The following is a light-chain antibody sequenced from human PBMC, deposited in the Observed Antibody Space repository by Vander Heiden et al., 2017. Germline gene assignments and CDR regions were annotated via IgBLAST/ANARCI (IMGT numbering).Light chain of an antibody. J-gene: IGKJ2*02. CDR2: AAS. CDR1: QGTSSY. Sequence: TGDRLTITCRASQGTSSYLVWYQQKPGKAPKLLIYAASTLTSGVPRWFSGSGAGTDFTLTISRVQYEDFANYYCQQYYSYPCTFGQGTKLEIK. V-gene: IGKV1-8*01. CDR3: QQYYSYPCT.